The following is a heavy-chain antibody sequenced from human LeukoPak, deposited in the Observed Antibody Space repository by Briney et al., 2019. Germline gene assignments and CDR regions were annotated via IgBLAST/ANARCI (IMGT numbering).Heavy chain of an antibody. CDR3: ARDGHRSGSYPDY. J-gene: IGHJ4*02. CDR1: GGTFGSYA. D-gene: IGHD1-26*01. V-gene: IGHV1-69*13. CDR2: IIPIFGTA. Sequence: SVKVSCKASGGTFGSYAISWVRQAPGQGLEWMGGIIPIFGTANYAQKFRGRVTITADESTSTAYMELSSLRSEDTAVYYCARDGHRSGSYPDYWGQGTLVTVSS.